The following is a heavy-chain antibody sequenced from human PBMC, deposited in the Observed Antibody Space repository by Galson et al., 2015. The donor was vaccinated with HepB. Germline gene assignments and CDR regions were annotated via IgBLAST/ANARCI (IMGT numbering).Heavy chain of an antibody. Sequence: SLRLSCAASGFTFGDYAMSWFRQAPGKGLEWVGFIRSKAYGGTTEYAASVKGRFTISRDDSKSIAYLQMNSLKTEDTAVYYCTRGPRGVLRFLEWFGPSTDYWGQGTLVTVSS. D-gene: IGHD3-3*01. CDR3: TRGPRGVLRFLEWFGPSTDY. J-gene: IGHJ4*02. V-gene: IGHV3-49*03. CDR2: IRSKAYGGTT. CDR1: GFTFGDYA.